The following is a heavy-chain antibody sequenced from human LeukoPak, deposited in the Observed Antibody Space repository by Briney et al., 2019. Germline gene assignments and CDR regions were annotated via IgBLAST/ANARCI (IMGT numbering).Heavy chain of an antibody. Sequence: GASVKVSCKASGGTFSSYAISWVRQAPGQGLEWMGGIIPIFGTANYAQKFQGRVTITADESTSTAYMELSSLRSEDTAVYYCARDGGSSSWSREYYFDYWGQGTLVTVSS. J-gene: IGHJ4*02. CDR2: IIPIFGTA. D-gene: IGHD6-13*01. CDR1: GGTFSSYA. CDR3: ARDGGSSSWSREYYFDY. V-gene: IGHV1-69*13.